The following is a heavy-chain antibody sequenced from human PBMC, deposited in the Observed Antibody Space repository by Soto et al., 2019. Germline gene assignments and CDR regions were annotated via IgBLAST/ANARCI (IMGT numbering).Heavy chain of an antibody. CDR3: ARRSLRIHLVRKDWFDP. J-gene: IGHJ5*02. Sequence: SETLSLTCAVYDGSLSGYYWSWIRQPPGKGLEWIGEINHSGSTNYNPSLKSRVTISVDTSKNQFSLKVSSVTAADTAVYYCARRSLRIHLVRKDWFDPWGQGTLVTVSS. V-gene: IGHV4-34*01. CDR2: INHSGST. D-gene: IGHD5-18*01. CDR1: DGSLSGYY.